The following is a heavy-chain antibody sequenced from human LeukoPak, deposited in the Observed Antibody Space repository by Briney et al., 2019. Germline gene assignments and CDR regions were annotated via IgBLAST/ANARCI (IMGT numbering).Heavy chain of an antibody. CDR3: AKVTRYCSGGSCYFQGDDMIDGRYYFDY. Sequence: GGSLRLSCAASGFTFSDYYMSWIRQAPGKGLEWVSGISWNSGSIGYADSVKGRFTISRDNAKNSLYLQMNSLRAEDTALYYCAKVTRYCSGGSCYFQGDDMIDGRYYFDYWGQGTLVTVSS. D-gene: IGHD2-15*01. J-gene: IGHJ4*02. CDR2: ISWNSGSI. V-gene: IGHV3-9*01. CDR1: GFTFSDYY.